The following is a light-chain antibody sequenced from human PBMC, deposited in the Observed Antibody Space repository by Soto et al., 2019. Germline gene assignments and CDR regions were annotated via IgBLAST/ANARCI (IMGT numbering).Light chain of an antibody. CDR1: TGHRTYA. CDR3: QTWGTGIVV. V-gene: IGLV4-69*01. J-gene: IGLJ2*01. CDR2: VNSDGRH. Sequence: QPVLTQSPSASASLGASVKLTCTLSTGHRTYAIAWHQQQPEKGPRFLMKVNSDGRHSKGDGIPDRFSGSSSGAERYLTISSLQSEDEADYYCQTWGTGIVVFGGGTKLTVL.